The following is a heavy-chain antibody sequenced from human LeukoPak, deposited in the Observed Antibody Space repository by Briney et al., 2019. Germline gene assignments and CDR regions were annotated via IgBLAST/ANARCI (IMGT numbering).Heavy chain of an antibody. CDR3: ARVPRDAFDI. Sequence: HTGGSLRLSCAASGITFSSYGMSWVRQAPGKGLEWVSSISSTGGTTYYADSVKGRFTISRDNAKNSLYLQMNSLRAEDTAVYYCARVPRDAFDIWGQGTMVTVSS. CDR2: ISSTGGTT. V-gene: IGHV3-23*01. CDR1: GITFSSYG. J-gene: IGHJ3*02.